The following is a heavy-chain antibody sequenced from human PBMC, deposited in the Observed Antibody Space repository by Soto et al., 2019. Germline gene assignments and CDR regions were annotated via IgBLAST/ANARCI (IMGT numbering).Heavy chain of an antibody. J-gene: IGHJ4*02. Sequence: GGSLRLSCAASGITLSDYYMSWIRQAPGKGLEWVSYISESGGTIYYGDSVKGRFTISRDNAKNSLYLQMNSLRAEDTAVYYCASRAPYYFDYWGQGTLVTVSS. D-gene: IGHD3-10*01. CDR3: ASRAPYYFDY. V-gene: IGHV3-11*01. CDR2: ISESGGTI. CDR1: GITLSDYY.